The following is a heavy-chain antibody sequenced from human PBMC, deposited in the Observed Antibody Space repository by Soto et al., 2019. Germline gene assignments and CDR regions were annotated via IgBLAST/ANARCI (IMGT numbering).Heavy chain of an antibody. CDR3: ARRGRYHPVGYYFDY. V-gene: IGHV1-46*01. Sequence: QVQLVQSGAEVKKPGASVKVSCKASGYTFTDYYMHWVRQAPGQGLEWMGFINPTGGGTTYAQKFQVRVTMTRDTSTSTVFMELSSLRSEDTAVYCCARRGRYHPVGYYFDYWGQGTLVTVSS. CDR2: INPTGGGT. D-gene: IGHD6-19*01. CDR1: GYTFTDYY. J-gene: IGHJ4*02.